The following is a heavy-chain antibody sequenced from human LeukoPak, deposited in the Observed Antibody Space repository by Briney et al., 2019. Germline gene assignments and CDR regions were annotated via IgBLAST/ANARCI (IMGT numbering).Heavy chain of an antibody. J-gene: IGHJ4*02. CDR2: IKEDGSDK. V-gene: IGHV3-7*01. D-gene: IGHD5-18*01. CDR3: ARDAAYGYDRFDY. Sequence: PGGSLRLSCATSGFIFTDYWMAWVRQAPGKGLEGVANIKEDGSDKNYMDSLKGRITISRDNAKNSVYLQMNSLRAEDTAVYYCARDAAYGYDRFDYWGQGTQVTVSS. CDR1: GFIFTDYW.